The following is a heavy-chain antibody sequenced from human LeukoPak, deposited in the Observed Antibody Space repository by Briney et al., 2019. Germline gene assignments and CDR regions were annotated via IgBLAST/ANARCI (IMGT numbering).Heavy chain of an antibody. V-gene: IGHV3-30*03. CDR1: GFTFSSYG. CDR3: ARAYCSSTSCYSELFDP. Sequence: SGGSLRLSCAASGFTFSSYGMHWVRQAPGKGLEWVAVISYDGSNKYYADSVKGRFTISRDNSKNTLYLQMNSLRAEDTAVYYCARAYCSSTSCYSELFDPWGQGILVTVSS. CDR2: ISYDGSNK. J-gene: IGHJ5*02. D-gene: IGHD2-2*01.